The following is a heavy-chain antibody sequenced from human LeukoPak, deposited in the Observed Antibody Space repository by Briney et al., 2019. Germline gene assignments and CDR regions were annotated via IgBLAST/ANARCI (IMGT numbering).Heavy chain of an antibody. Sequence: ASVKVSCKASGYPFIDYYLHWVRQAPGQGLEWMGCINPNTGDTNSAQNFQGRVVMTRDTSITTAYMELSRLKSDDTALYYCASKGAGHCYDASCMGSFDLWGQGTTVAVSS. D-gene: IGHD2-15*01. J-gene: IGHJ3*01. CDR1: GYPFIDYY. CDR2: INPNTGDT. V-gene: IGHV1-2*02. CDR3: ASKGAGHCYDASCMGSFDL.